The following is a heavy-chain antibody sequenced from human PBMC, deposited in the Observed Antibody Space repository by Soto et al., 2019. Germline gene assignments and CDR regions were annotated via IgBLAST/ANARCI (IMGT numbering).Heavy chain of an antibody. CDR2: ISYDGSNK. V-gene: IGHV3-30*18. CDR3: AKGFSYGVIDY. Sequence: QVQLVESGGGVVQPGRSLRLSCAASGFTFSSYGMHWVRQAPGKGLEWVAVISYDGSNKYYADSVKGRLTISRDNSKNTLDLQMSSLRAEDTAVYYCAKGFSYGVIDYWGQGTLVTVSS. D-gene: IGHD4-17*01. J-gene: IGHJ4*02. CDR1: GFTFSSYG.